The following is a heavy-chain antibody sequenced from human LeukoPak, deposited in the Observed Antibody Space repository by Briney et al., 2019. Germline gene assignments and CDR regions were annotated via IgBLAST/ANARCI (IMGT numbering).Heavy chain of an antibody. CDR1: GFTVSSNY. Sequence: GGSLRLSCAASGFTVSSNYMSWVRQAPGEGLEWVSFIYSGGSTYYADSVKGRFTISSDNSKNTLYLQMNSLRVEDTAVYYCARVGEGAAKDWGQGTLVTVSS. V-gene: IGHV3-53*01. CDR2: IYSGGST. D-gene: IGHD1-26*01. CDR3: ARVGEGAAKD. J-gene: IGHJ4*02.